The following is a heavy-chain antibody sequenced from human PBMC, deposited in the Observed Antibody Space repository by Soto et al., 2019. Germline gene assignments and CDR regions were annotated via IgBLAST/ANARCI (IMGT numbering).Heavy chain of an antibody. CDR2: INHSGGST. D-gene: IGHD1-26*01. Sequence: GSVNVSCKASGYTFTSYYMHWVRQAPGQGLEWMGIINHSGGSTSYAQKFQGRVTMTRDTYTSTVYMELSSLRSEDTAVYYCASGTIYLYFDYLGQETIVTVSS. CDR1: GYTFTSYY. J-gene: IGHJ4*02. CDR3: ASGTIYLYFDY. V-gene: IGHV1-46*01.